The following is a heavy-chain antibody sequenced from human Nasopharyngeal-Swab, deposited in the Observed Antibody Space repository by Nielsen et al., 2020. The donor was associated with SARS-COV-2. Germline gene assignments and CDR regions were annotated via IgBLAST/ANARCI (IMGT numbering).Heavy chain of an antibody. D-gene: IGHD2-2*01. V-gene: IGHV3-15*01. Sequence: WIRQPPGKGLEWVGRIKSKTAGGTTDYAAPVKGRFTISRDDSKNTLYLQMNSLKTEDTAVYYCTTVRFHCSSTSCYRWFDPWGQGTLVTVSS. J-gene: IGHJ5*02. CDR2: IKSKTAGGTT. CDR3: TTVRFHCSSTSCYRWFDP.